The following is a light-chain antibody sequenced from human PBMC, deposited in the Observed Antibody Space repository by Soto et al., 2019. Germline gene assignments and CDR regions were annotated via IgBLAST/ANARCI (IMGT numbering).Light chain of an antibody. CDR2: DVT. CDR3: SSYTSSSTYV. V-gene: IGLV2-18*02. J-gene: IGLJ1*01. Sequence: QSVLTQPPSVSGSPGQSVAISCTGTSSDVGSSNGVSWYQQPPGAAPKLMIYDVTNRPSGVPDRFSGSKSGNTASLTISGLQAEDEADYYCSSYTSSSTYVFGTGTKVTVL. CDR1: SSDVGSSNG.